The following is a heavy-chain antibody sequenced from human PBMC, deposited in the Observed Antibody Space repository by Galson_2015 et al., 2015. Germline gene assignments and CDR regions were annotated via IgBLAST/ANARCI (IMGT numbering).Heavy chain of an antibody. V-gene: IGHV3-23*01. CDR1: GFTFSSYA. CDR2: ISGSGGST. CDR3: AKGVTMVRGAFDY. J-gene: IGHJ4*02. Sequence: SLRLSCAASGFTFSSYAMSWVRQAPGKGLEWVSAISGSGGSTYYADPVKGRFTISRDNSKNTLYLQMNSLRAEDTAVYYCAKGVTMVRGAFDYWGQGTLVTVSS. D-gene: IGHD3-10*01.